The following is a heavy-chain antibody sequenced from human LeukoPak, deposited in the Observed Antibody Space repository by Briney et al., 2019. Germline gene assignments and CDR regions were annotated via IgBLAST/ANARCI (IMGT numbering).Heavy chain of an antibody. V-gene: IGHV3-21*01. CDR2: ISSSSSYI. CDR3: ARDKSQSLAFYFFDY. D-gene: IGHD3-3*02. Sequence: PGGSLRLSCAASGFTFSSYSMNWVRQAPGKGLEWVSSISSSSSYIYYADSVKGRFTISRGNAKNSLYLQMNSLRAEDTAVYYCARDKSQSLAFYFFDYWGQGTLVTVSS. CDR1: GFTFSSYS. J-gene: IGHJ4*02.